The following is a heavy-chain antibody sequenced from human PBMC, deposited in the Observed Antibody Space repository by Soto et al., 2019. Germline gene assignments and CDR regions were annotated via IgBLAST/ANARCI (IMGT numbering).Heavy chain of an antibody. J-gene: IGHJ6*02. CDR2: ISYDGTNK. V-gene: IGHV3-30-3*01. CDR1: GFTFSSCA. D-gene: IGHD6-19*01. CDR3: ATERVVAGTLDYYYYGMDV. Sequence: PGGSLRLSCAASGFTFSSCAMHWVRQAPGKGLEWVTIISYDGTNKYYADSVKGRFTIPRDNSKNTLYLQMNSLRVEDTAVYYCATERVVAGTLDYYYYGMDVWGQGTTVTVSS.